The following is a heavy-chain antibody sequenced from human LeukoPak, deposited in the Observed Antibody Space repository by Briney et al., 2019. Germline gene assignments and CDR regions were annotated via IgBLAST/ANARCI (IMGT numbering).Heavy chain of an antibody. J-gene: IGHJ6*03. Sequence: GGSLRLSCAASGFSFSGSTIHWVRQASGKGLEWVGRVRSQSNSYATAYAASMKGRFTISRDDSKNTAYLQMSSLKTGDTAVYYCTRHLHMGWNYYYMDVWGKGTTVTVSS. CDR1: GFSFSGST. V-gene: IGHV3-73*01. D-gene: IGHD1-26*01. CDR3: TRHLHMGWNYYYMDV. CDR2: VRSQSNSYAT.